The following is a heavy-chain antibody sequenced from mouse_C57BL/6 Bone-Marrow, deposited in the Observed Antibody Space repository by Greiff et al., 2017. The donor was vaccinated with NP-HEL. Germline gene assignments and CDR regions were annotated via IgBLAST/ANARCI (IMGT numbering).Heavy chain of an antibody. J-gene: IGHJ1*03. D-gene: IGHD1-1*01. CDR3: ARCRITTVVAKRYFDV. V-gene: IGHV1-18*01. CDR2: INPNNGGT. CDR1: GYTFTDYN. Sequence: VQLQQSGPELVKPGASVKIPCKASGYTFTDYNMDWVKQSHGKSLEWIGDINPNNGGTIYNQKFTGKATLTVDKTSSTAYMELRSLTSEDTAVDYCARCRITTVVAKRYFDVWGTGTTVTVSS.